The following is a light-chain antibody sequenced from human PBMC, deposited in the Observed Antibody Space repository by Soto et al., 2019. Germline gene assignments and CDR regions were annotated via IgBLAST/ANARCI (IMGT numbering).Light chain of an antibody. CDR1: QSIGNW. CDR2: DAS. V-gene: IGKV1-5*01. J-gene: IGKJ1*01. CDR3: QQXNSYSPRT. Sequence: DVKLTQAPSTLSASVGDRVTITCRASQSIGNWLAWYQQKPRKAPNLLIYDASTLENGVPSRFSGSASGTDFTLPISSLQPYDFATYYCQQXNSYSPRTXGQGTKGDIK.